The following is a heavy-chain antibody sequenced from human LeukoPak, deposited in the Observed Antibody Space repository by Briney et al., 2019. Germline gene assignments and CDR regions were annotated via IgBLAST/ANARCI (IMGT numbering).Heavy chain of an antibody. J-gene: IGHJ4*02. Sequence: PGGSLRLSCAASGFTFSSYEMNWVRQAPGKGLEWVSSISSSSSYIYYVDSEKGRFTISRDNAKNSLYLQMNSLRAVDTAGYYCARASTSCCYFDYWGQGTLVTVSS. D-gene: IGHD2-2*01. CDR3: ARASTSCCYFDY. V-gene: IGHV3-21*01. CDR2: ISSSSSYI. CDR1: GFTFSSYE.